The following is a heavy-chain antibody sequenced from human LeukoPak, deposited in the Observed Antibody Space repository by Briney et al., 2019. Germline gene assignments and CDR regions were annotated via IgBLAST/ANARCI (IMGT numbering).Heavy chain of an antibody. CDR1: GDSISSYY. D-gene: IGHD3-9*01. CDR2: IYTSGTT. V-gene: IGHV4-4*09. CDR3: ARSYYDFLTGYYLDY. J-gene: IGHJ4*02. Sequence: SETLSLTCNISGDSISSYYWSRIRQPPGEGLEWMGYIYTSGTTSYNHSLKSRVTISVDTSKNQFYLRLSSVTAADTAVYYCARSYYDFLTGYYLDYWGQGTLVTVSS.